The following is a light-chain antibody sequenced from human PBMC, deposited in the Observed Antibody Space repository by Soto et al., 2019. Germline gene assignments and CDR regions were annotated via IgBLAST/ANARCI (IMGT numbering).Light chain of an antibody. CDR3: SSYTSSSTVV. Sequence: QSVLTQPASVSGSPGQSITISCTGTSSDVGGYNFVSWYQQHPGTAPKLMIYDVSNRPSGVSNRFSGSKSGNTASLTISGPQPEDEADYYCSSYTSSSTVVFGGGTKLTVL. J-gene: IGLJ2*01. CDR1: SSDVGGYNF. CDR2: DVS. V-gene: IGLV2-14*01.